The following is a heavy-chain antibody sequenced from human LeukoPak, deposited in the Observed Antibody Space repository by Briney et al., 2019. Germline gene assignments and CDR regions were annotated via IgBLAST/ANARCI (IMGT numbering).Heavy chain of an antibody. CDR2: ISGSGEIT. CDR3: VTDYYDSSGNYTVDY. Sequence: GGSLRLSCAASGFIFRSYAMSWVRQAPGKGLEWVSVISGSGEITHYADSVKGRFTISRDNSKNTLYLRMNSLRAEDTAVYYCVTDYYDSSGNYTVDYWGQGTLVTVSS. J-gene: IGHJ4*02. V-gene: IGHV3-23*01. D-gene: IGHD3-22*01. CDR1: GFIFRSYA.